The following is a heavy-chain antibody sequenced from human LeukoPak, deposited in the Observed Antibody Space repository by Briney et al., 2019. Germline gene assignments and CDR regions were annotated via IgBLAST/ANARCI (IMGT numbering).Heavy chain of an antibody. J-gene: IGHJ3*02. Sequence: GESLKISCKGSGYSLSSYWIGWVRQMPGKGLEWMGIIYPGDSDTRYSPSFQGQVTISADKSISTAYLQWSSLKASDTAMYYCARPRYSSGWTDAFDIWGQGTMVTVSS. CDR2: IYPGDSDT. V-gene: IGHV5-51*01. CDR1: GYSLSSYW. D-gene: IGHD6-19*01. CDR3: ARPRYSSGWTDAFDI.